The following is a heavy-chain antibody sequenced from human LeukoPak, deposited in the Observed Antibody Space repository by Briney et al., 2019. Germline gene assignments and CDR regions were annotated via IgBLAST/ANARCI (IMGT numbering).Heavy chain of an antibody. Sequence: GGSLRLSCAASGFTFDDYAMHWVRQAPGKGLEWVSGISWNSGSIGYADSVKGRFTISRDNAKNSLYLQMNSLRAEDTALYYCAKDYYDSSGPISGDAFDIWGQGTMVTVSS. V-gene: IGHV3-9*01. CDR2: ISWNSGSI. CDR1: GFTFDDYA. CDR3: AKDYYDSSGPISGDAFDI. J-gene: IGHJ3*02. D-gene: IGHD3-22*01.